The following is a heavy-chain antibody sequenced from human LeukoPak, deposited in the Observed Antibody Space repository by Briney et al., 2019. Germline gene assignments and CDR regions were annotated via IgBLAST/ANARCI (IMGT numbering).Heavy chain of an antibody. Sequence: ASVKVSCKASGYTFTSYGISWVRQAPGQGLGWMGWISAYNGNTNYAQKLQGRVTMTTDTSTSTAYMELRSLRSDDTAVYYCARDFMITFGGVIYDAFDIWGQGTMVTVSS. CDR3: ARDFMITFGGVIYDAFDI. D-gene: IGHD3-16*01. J-gene: IGHJ3*02. V-gene: IGHV1-18*01. CDR2: ISAYNGNT. CDR1: GYTFTSYG.